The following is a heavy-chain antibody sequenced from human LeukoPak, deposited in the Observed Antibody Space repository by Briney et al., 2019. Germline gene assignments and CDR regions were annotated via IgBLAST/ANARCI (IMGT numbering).Heavy chain of an antibody. D-gene: IGHD3-3*01. Sequence: PGGSLRLSCAASGFTFSSYAMNWVRQTPGKGLEWVSVISGSGSTYYADSVRGRFTISRGNSKHTVSLQMNALRAEDTAVYYCARGITAFGVPGATYYFDYWGQGTLVTVSS. CDR2: ISGSGST. CDR3: ARGITAFGVPGATYYFDY. J-gene: IGHJ4*02. CDR1: GFTFSSYA. V-gene: IGHV3-23*01.